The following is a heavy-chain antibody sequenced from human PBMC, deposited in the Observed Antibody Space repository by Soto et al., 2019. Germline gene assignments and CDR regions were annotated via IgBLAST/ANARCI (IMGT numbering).Heavy chain of an antibody. D-gene: IGHD6-13*01. J-gene: IGHJ4*02. CDR1: GFTFNDYA. V-gene: IGHV3-23*01. Sequence: GSLRLSCAASGFTFNDYAMAWVRQAPGKGLEWVSSISGSGGHSSYADSVKGRFTISRDNVKNMLSLDMSDLRAEDTAVYYCAKDCRRLAVSGSAFDFWGQGALVTVSS. CDR3: AKDCRRLAVSGSAFDF. CDR2: ISGSGGHS.